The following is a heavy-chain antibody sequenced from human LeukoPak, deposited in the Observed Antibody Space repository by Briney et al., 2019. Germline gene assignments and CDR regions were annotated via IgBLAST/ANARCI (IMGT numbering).Heavy chain of an antibody. CDR1: GFTVSSNY. CDR3: ARDQSTVDYYYGMDV. Sequence: QAGGSLILSCAASGFTVSSNYMSWVRQAPGKGLEWVSVIYSGGSTYYADSVKGRFTISRDNSKSTLYLQMNSLRAEDTAVYYCARDQSTVDYYYGMDVWGQGTTVTVSS. V-gene: IGHV3-66*01. CDR2: IYSGGST. J-gene: IGHJ6*02. D-gene: IGHD4-11*01.